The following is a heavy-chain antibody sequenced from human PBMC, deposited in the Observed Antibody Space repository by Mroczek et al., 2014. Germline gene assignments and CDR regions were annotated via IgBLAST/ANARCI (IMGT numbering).Heavy chain of an antibody. CDR2: ISGSGGST. CDR1: GFTFSSYA. Sequence: EVQLVETGGGLVQPGGSLRLSCAASGFTFSSYAMSWVRQAPGKGLEWVSAISGSGGSTYYADSVKGRFTISRDNSKNTLYLQMNSLRAEDTAVYYCAKGGDSSXAEYYFDYWGQGTLVTSPQ. V-gene: IGHV3-23*04. J-gene: IGHJ4*02. CDR3: AKGGDSSXAEYYFDY. D-gene: IGHD6-13*01.